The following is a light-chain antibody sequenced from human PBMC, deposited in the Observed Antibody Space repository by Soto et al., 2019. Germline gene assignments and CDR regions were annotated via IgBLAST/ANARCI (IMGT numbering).Light chain of an antibody. CDR1: QSVSSN. J-gene: IGKJ1*01. CDR3: HQYNNWPPWT. V-gene: IGKV3-15*01. Sequence: EIVMTQSPATLSVSPGESATLSCRASQSVSSNLAWYQQKPGQAPSLLIYGASIRATGIPARFSGSGSGTDFTLTINSLQSEDFAVYYCHQYNNWPPWTFGPGTKVEIK. CDR2: GAS.